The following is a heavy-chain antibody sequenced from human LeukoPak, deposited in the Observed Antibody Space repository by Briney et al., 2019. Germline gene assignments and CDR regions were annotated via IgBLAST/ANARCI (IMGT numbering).Heavy chain of an antibody. V-gene: IGHV3-74*01. CDR3: VGRGGYCSSTSCYETEQYFDY. J-gene: IGHJ4*02. D-gene: IGHD2-2*01. CDR2: INSDGSST. CDR1: GFTFDDYA. Sequence: GRSLRLSCAASGFTFDDYAMHWVRQAPGKGLVWVSRINSDGSSTSYADSVKGRFTISRDNAKNTLYLQMNSLRAEDTAVYYCVGRGGYCSSTSCYETEQYFDYWGQGTLVTVSA.